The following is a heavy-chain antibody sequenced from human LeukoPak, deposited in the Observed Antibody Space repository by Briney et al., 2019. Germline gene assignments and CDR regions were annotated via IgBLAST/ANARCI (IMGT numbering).Heavy chain of an antibody. V-gene: IGHV3-33*01. CDR2: ISYDGNGR. D-gene: IGHD4-17*01. Sequence: GGSLRLSCAASGFTFNSYGMHWVRQAPGKGLEWVAIISYDGNGRYYVDSVRGRFTISRDNSKNTVDLQMDSLRAEDTAVYYCARGLRNDYGDYGPDYWGQGTLVTVSS. CDR1: GFTFNSYG. CDR3: ARGLRNDYGDYGPDY. J-gene: IGHJ4*02.